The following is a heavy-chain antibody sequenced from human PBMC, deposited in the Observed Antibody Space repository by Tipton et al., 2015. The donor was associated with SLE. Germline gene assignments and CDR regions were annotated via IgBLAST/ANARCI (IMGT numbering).Heavy chain of an antibody. CDR3: ARTYYYDSSGSDAFDI. D-gene: IGHD3-22*01. J-gene: IGHJ3*02. Sequence: LRLSCTVSGGSISSHYWSWFRQPPGKGLEWIGYIYYSGSTNYNPSLKSRGTISVDTSKNQFSLKLSSVTAADTAVYYCARTYYYDSSGSDAFDIWGQGTMVTVSS. CDR2: IYYSGST. V-gene: IGHV4-59*08. CDR1: GGSISSHY.